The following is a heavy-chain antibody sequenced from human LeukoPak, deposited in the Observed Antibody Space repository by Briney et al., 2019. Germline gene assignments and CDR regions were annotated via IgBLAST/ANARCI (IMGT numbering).Heavy chain of an antibody. CDR1: GFTVDSNY. CDR2: IYTGGNT. J-gene: IGHJ4*02. D-gene: IGHD3-22*01. V-gene: IGHV3-53*01. CDR3: ARGDDSGYYASFDY. Sequence: GGALRLSCAASGFTVDSNYLSWVRQAPGKGLEWVSTIYTGGNTYSAASVKGRFTISRDFSKNTVFLHMNSLRDEDTAMYYCARGDDSGYYASFDYWGQGALVTVSS.